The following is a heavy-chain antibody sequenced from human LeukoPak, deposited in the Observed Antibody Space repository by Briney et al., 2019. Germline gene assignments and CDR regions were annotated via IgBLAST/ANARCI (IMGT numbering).Heavy chain of an antibody. CDR1: GFTFSSYA. V-gene: IGHV3-53*01. CDR3: ARDLGRIDY. Sequence: QSGGSLRLSCAASGFTFSSYAMHWVRQAPGKGLEWDSVIYSGGSTYYVDSVKGRFTISRDNSKNTLYLQMNSLRAEDTAVYYCARDLGRIDYWGQGTLVTVSS. J-gene: IGHJ4*02. CDR2: IYSGGST.